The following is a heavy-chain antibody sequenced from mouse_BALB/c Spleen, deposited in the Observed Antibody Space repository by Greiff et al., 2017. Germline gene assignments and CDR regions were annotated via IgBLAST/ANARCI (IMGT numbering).Heavy chain of an antibody. D-gene: IGHD4-1*01. CDR1: GFTFSDYY. V-gene: IGHV5-4*02. J-gene: IGHJ4*01. CDR3: ARDQGVGRRNAMDY. Sequence: DVMLVESGGGLVKPGGSLKLSCAASGFTFSDYYMYWVRQTPEKRLEWVATISDGGSYTYYPDSVKGRFTISRDNAKNNLYLQMSSLKSEDTAMYYCARDQGVGRRNAMDYWGQGTSVTVSS. CDR2: ISDGGSYT.